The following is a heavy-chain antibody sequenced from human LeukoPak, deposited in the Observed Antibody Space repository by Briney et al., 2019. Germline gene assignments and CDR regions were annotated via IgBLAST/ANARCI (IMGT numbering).Heavy chain of an antibody. V-gene: IGHV3-23*01. D-gene: IGHD2-15*01. J-gene: IGHJ4*02. CDR3: AKQRSEVVVAATNY. Sequence: GGSLRLSCAASGFTFSSYAMTWVRQAPGKGLEWVSSITGGGDTTYYADSVRGRFTISRDNSKSTLSVQMNSLRAEDTAVYYCAKQRSEVVVAATNYWGQGTLVTVSS. CDR1: GFTFSSYA. CDR2: ITGGGDTT.